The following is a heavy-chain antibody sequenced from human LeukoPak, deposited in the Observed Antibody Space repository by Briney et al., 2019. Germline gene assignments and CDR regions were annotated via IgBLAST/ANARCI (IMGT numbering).Heavy chain of an antibody. CDR1: GYTLTGYY. J-gene: IGHJ6*02. CDR3: ATPVAPIVVVPAALYGMDV. D-gene: IGHD2-2*01. CDR2: INPNSGGT. Sequence: ASVTVSCKASGYTLTGYYMHWVRQAPGQGLEWMGWINPNSGGTNYAQKFQGRVTMTRDTSISTAYMELSRLRSDDTAVYYCATPVAPIVVVPAALYGMDVWGQGTTVTVSS. V-gene: IGHV1-2*02.